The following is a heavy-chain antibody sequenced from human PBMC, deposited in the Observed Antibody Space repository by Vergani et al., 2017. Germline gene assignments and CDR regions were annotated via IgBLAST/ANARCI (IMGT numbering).Heavy chain of an antibody. CDR3: ARDRESSSATRYYYCCYYMDV. J-gene: IGHJ6*03. CDR1: GGPFSSYA. CDR2: IIPIFGTA. D-gene: IGHD6-6*01. Sequence: QVQLVQSGAEVKKPGSSVKVSCKASGGPFSSYAISWVRQAPGQGLEWMGGIIPIFGTANYAQKFQGRVTITADESTSTAYMELCSLRSEDTAVYYCARDRESSSATRYYYCCYYMDVWGKGTTVTVSS. V-gene: IGHV1-69*01.